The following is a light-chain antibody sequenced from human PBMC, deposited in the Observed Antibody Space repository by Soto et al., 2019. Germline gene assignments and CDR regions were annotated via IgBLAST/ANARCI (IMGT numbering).Light chain of an antibody. Sequence: DIQMTQSPYTLSASGGDRVTITCRASQHINTWLAWYQQKSGKAPKLLMYDASSLESGVPSRFSGSSSGTEVTITISSVQSGDLATYYCQQYQSYPYTFGQGTKLEIK. CDR3: QQYQSYPYT. V-gene: IGKV1-5*01. J-gene: IGKJ2*01. CDR2: DAS. CDR1: QHINTW.